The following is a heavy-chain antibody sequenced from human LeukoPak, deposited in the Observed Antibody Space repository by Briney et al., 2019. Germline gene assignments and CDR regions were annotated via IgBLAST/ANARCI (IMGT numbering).Heavy chain of an antibody. CDR3: ARFRGYSYGWYGAFDI. J-gene: IGHJ3*02. V-gene: IGHV4-59*01. CDR2: IYYSGST. D-gene: IGHD5-18*01. CDR1: GGSISSYY. Sequence: SETLSLTCTVSGGSISSYYWSWIRQPPGKGLEWIGYIYYSGSTNYNPSLKSRVTISVDTSKTQFSLKLSSVTAADTAVYYCARFRGYSYGWYGAFDIWGQGTMVTVSS.